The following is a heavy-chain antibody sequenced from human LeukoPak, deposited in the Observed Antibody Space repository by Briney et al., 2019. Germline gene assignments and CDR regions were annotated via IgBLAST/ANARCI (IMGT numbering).Heavy chain of an antibody. J-gene: IGHJ4*02. Sequence: GGSRQISGEGSGSHFTSYWIGWVGQVPGKGLGWMGIIYPGDSDTRYSPSFQGQVTISPDKSIRTASPPCSSLHASHPAMYYCERFTGYDYVWGSFGYWGQGTLVTVSS. D-gene: IGHD3-16*01. CDR2: IYPGDSDT. CDR1: GSHFTSYW. V-gene: IGHV5-51*01. CDR3: ERFTGYDYVWGSFGY.